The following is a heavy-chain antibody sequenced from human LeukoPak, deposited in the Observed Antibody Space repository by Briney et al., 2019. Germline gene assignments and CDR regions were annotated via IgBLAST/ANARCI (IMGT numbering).Heavy chain of an antibody. J-gene: IGHJ6*03. CDR1: GYTFTSYY. V-gene: IGHV1-46*01. CDR3: ARVGYSYGYWNYYYYMDV. D-gene: IGHD5-18*01. CDR2: INPSGGST. Sequence: ASVKVSCKASGYTFTSYYMHWVRQAPGQGLEWMGIINPSGGSTSYAQKFQGRVTMTRDMSTSTVYMELSSLRSEDTAVYYCARVGYSYGYWNYYYYMDVWGKGTTVTVSS.